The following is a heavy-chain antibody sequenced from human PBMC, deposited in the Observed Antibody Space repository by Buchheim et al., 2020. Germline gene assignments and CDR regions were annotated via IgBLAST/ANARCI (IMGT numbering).Heavy chain of an antibody. J-gene: IGHJ6*02. CDR1: GFTFSSYA. CDR3: AKGTSGSCYYYYNYGMDV. CDR2: ISGSGGST. V-gene: IGHV3-23*01. D-gene: IGHD1-26*01. Sequence: EVQLLESGGGLVQPGGSLRLSCAASGFTFSSYAMSWVRQAPGKGLEWVSAISGSGGSTYYADSVKGRFTISRANSKNTLSLQMNSLRAGDTAVYYCAKGTSGSCYYYYNYGMDVGGQGTT.